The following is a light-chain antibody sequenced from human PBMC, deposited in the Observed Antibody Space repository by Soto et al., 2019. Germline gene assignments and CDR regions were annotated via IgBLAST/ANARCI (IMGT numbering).Light chain of an antibody. V-gene: IGKV3-15*01. Sequence: ETVMTQSPATLSVSPGERATLSCRASQSVFSSLAWYQHKPGQAPRLLIYGAATRATGIPARFSGSGSGTEFTLTISRLKSDDIAVYYCQHYHNWPAFGQGTKVEIK. CDR3: QHYHNWPA. J-gene: IGKJ1*01. CDR2: GAA. CDR1: QSVFSS.